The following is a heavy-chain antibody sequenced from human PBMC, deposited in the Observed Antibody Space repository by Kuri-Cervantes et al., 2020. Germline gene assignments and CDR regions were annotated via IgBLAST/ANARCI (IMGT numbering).Heavy chain of an antibody. J-gene: IGHJ4*02. D-gene: IGHD5-24*01. CDR3: AREGRDGYNYFAFDY. V-gene: IGHV7-4-1*01. CDR2: INTNTGNP. Sequence: ASVKVFCKASGYTFTSYAMNWVRQAPGQGLEWMGWINTNTGNPTYAQGFTGRFVFSLDTSVSTAYLQICSLKAEDTAVYYCAREGRDGYNYFAFDYWGQGTLVTVSS. CDR1: GYTFTSYA.